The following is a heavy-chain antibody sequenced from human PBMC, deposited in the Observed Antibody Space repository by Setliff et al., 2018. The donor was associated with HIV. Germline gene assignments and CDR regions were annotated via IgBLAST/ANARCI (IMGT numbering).Heavy chain of an antibody. J-gene: IGHJ4*02. CDR2: ITGGSGNT. Sequence: GASVKVSCKASGYNFNRYGSHWVRQAPGQRPEWMGWITGGSGNTKYSEKFQGRVTLTRDTSASTAYMELSSLRSEDTAVYYCARKGSGSSFDFEYWGQGTLVTVSS. CDR1: GYNFNRYG. V-gene: IGHV1-3*01. CDR3: ARKGSGSSFDFEY. D-gene: IGHD3-10*01.